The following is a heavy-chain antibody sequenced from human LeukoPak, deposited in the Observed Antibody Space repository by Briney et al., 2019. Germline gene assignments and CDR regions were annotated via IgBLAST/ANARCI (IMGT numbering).Heavy chain of an antibody. V-gene: IGHV3-64*01. Sequence: GGSLRLSCAASGFTFSSYPVHWVRQAPGKGLEYVSGISSNGVSTYYGNSVKGRFTISRDNSKNTLYLQMGSLRGEDMAVYYCASGLLRFMEWFPHYYMDVWGKGTMVTVSS. D-gene: IGHD3-3*01. CDR1: GFTFSSYP. CDR2: ISSNGVST. J-gene: IGHJ6*03. CDR3: ASGLLRFMEWFPHYYMDV.